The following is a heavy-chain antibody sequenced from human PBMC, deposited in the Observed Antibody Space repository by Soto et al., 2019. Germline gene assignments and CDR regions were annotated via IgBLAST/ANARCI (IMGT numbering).Heavy chain of an antibody. V-gene: IGHV3-23*01. CDR1: GFSIDTYS. CDR2: ISVSGDKT. CDR3: ARWDGYADL. Sequence: ESGGGLVQPGGSLRLSCAVSGFSIDTYSFAWVRQTPAKGLQWVSGISVSGDKTFYIDSVQGRFTISRDISKNTLSLQMHNLRVEDSAIYFCARWDGYADLWGRGTLVTVSS. J-gene: IGHJ4*01. D-gene: IGHD5-12*01.